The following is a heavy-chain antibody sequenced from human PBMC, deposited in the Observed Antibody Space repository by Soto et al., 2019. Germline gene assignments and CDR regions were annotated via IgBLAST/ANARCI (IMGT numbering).Heavy chain of an antibody. CDR2: ISSSSSYI. D-gene: IGHD6-13*01. V-gene: IGHV3-21*01. CDR1: GFTFSSYS. Sequence: GWSLRLSCAASGFTFSSYSMNWVRQAPGKELEWVSSISSSSSYIYYADSVKGRFTISRDNAKNSLYLQMNSLRAEDTAVYYCARGRYSSSWYRGNAFDIWGQGTMVTVSS. CDR3: ARGRYSSSWYRGNAFDI. J-gene: IGHJ3*02.